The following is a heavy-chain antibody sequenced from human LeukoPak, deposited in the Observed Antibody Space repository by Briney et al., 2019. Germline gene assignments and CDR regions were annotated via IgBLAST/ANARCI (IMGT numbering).Heavy chain of an antibody. V-gene: IGHV4-59*01. CDR1: GGSISSCY. Sequence: SETLSLTCTVSGGSISSCYWSWIRQPPGKGLEWIGYIYYSGSTNYNPSLKSRVTISVDTSKTQFSLRLSSVTAADTAVYYCASGYSYGFDSWGQGTLVTVSS. J-gene: IGHJ4*02. CDR2: IYYSGST. CDR3: ASGYSYGFDS. D-gene: IGHD5-18*01.